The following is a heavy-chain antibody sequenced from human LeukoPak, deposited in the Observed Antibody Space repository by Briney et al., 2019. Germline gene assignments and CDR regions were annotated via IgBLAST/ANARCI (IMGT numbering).Heavy chain of an antibody. CDR2: IYSGGST. J-gene: IGHJ3*02. CDR3: ARFGTYCGGDCYSDAFDI. V-gene: IGHV3-66*01. Sequence: GGSLRLSCAASGFTVSSNYMSWVRQAPGKGLEWVSVIYSGGSTYYADSVKGRFTISRDNSKNTLYLQMNSLRAEDTAVYYCARFGTYCGGDCYSDAFDIWGQGTMVTVSS. CDR1: GFTVSSNY. D-gene: IGHD2-21*01.